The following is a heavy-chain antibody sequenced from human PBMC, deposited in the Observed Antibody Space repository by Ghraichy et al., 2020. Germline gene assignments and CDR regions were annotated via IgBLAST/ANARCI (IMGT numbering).Heavy chain of an antibody. D-gene: IGHD5-24*01. J-gene: IGHJ6*02. CDR1: GFTFSSYA. CDR2: ISGSGGST. Sequence: GGSLRLSCAASGFTFSSYAMSWVRQAPGKGLEWVSAISGSGGSTYYADSVKGRFTISRDNSKNTLYLQMNSLRVEDTAVYYCAKGGGYNLGYYYYYGMDVWGQGTTVTVSS. V-gene: IGHV3-23*01. CDR3: AKGGGYNLGYYYYYGMDV.